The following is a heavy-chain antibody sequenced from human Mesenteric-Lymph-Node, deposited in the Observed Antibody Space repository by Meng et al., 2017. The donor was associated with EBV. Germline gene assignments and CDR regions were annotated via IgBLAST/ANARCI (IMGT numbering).Heavy chain of an antibody. D-gene: IGHD6-6*01. Sequence: VQLVQAGAEVKKPGASVKVSCIATGYIFTDYSIHWVRQAPGQRLEWMGWINADNGYTKYSKNFQGRVTITRDTSASTAYMELSSLRSEDTAVYYCARGSSSALYFFDYWGQGPLVTVSS. CDR1: GYIFTDYS. CDR3: ARGSSSALYFFDY. CDR2: INADNGYT. V-gene: IGHV1-3*01. J-gene: IGHJ4*02.